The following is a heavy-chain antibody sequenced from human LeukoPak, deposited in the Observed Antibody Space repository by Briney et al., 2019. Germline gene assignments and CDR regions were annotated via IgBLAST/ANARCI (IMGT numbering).Heavy chain of an antibody. Sequence: PGGSLRLSCAASGFTFSSYAMSWVRQAPGKGLEWVSAISGSGGSTYYADSVKGRFTISRDNSKNTLYLQMNSLRAEDTAVYYCAKDRLTGWRAYWYFDLWGRGTLVTVSS. CDR1: GFTFSSYA. D-gene: IGHD3-9*01. CDR3: AKDRLTGWRAYWYFDL. CDR2: ISGSGGST. V-gene: IGHV3-23*01. J-gene: IGHJ2*01.